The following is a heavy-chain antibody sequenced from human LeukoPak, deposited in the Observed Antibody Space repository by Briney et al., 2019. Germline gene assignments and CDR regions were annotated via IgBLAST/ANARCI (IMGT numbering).Heavy chain of an antibody. V-gene: IGHV3-74*01. Sequence: GGSLRLSCAASGFTFSSHLMHWVRQAQGTGLVWVSSIKGDGTAPNYADSVKGRFTISRDNAKSTLYLEMSSLRVEDTAVYHCVRNFATGDWGQGTLVTVSS. CDR3: VRNFATGD. J-gene: IGHJ4*02. CDR1: GFTFSSHL. CDR2: IKGDGTAP. D-gene: IGHD1-14*01.